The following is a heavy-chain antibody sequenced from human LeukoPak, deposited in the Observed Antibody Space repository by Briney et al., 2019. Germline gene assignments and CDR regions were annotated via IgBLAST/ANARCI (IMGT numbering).Heavy chain of an antibody. CDR1: GGSINNYY. V-gene: IGHV4-59*08. CDR2: VYDSGST. Sequence: SATLSLTCTVSGGSINNYYWSWIWQPPGKGLEWIGYVYDSGSTNYNPSLKSRVTISIDTSTNQFSLKMTSVTASDTALYYCARHGGSYSFDYWGQGTLVTVSS. D-gene: IGHD1-26*01. J-gene: IGHJ4*02. CDR3: ARHGGSYSFDY.